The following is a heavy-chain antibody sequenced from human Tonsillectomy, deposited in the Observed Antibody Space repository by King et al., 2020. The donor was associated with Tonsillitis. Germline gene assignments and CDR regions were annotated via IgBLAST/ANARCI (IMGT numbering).Heavy chain of an antibody. CDR3: ASERLYSSGWGIDY. Sequence: VQLVESGGGVVQPGRSLRLSCAASGFTFRNYGMHWVRQAPGKGLDWVAVISYDGSRKNYADSVKGRFAISRDNSNSTVYLQVNSLRAEDTALYYCASERLYSSGWGIDYWGQGTPVTVSS. CDR1: GFTFRNYG. J-gene: IGHJ4*02. V-gene: IGHV3-33*05. D-gene: IGHD6-25*01. CDR2: ISYDGSRK.